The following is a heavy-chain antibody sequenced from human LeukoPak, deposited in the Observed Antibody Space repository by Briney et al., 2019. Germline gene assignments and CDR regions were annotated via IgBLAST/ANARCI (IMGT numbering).Heavy chain of an antibody. CDR3: ATYRRGPSYYFDY. V-gene: IGHV3-23*01. D-gene: IGHD3-16*02. Sequence: GGSLRLSCAASGFTFSSYAMSWVRQAPGKGLDWVSVIAKSGADTYYSDSVKGRFTISRDDSTNMLYLYMNSLRADDTAVYYCATYRRGPSYYFDYWGQGTLVAVSS. CDR2: IAKSGADT. CDR1: GFTFSSYA. J-gene: IGHJ4*02.